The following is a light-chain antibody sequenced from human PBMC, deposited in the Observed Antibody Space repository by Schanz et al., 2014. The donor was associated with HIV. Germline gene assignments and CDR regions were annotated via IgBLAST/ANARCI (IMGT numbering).Light chain of an antibody. J-gene: IGLJ2*01. CDR2: ANT. Sequence: QSVLTQPPSVSGAPGQRVTISCTGTRSNIGTGFDVHWYQLLPGTAPKVLIFANTHRPSGVPDRFSGSKSGSSASLAISGLQADDEADYYCSSHAGRSSFVVFGGGTKVTVL. CDR1: RSNIGTGFD. V-gene: IGLV1-40*01. CDR3: SSHAGRSSFVV.